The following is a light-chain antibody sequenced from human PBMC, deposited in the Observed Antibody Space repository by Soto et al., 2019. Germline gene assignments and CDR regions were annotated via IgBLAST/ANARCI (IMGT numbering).Light chain of an antibody. Sequence: SSELTQPPSVSVAPGQTARITCGGNSIGSKSVHWYHQQPGQAPVLVVYDDRDRPSGIPERFSGSKSGKTAALTIGRVEAGDEADYYCQVWDDTNNHYVFGTGTKVTV. J-gene: IGLJ1*01. V-gene: IGLV3-21*02. CDR2: DDR. CDR1: SIGSKS. CDR3: QVWDDTNNHYV.